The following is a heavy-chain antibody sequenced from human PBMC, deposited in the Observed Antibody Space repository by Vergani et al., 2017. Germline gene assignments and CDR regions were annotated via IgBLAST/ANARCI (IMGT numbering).Heavy chain of an antibody. Sequence: QMQLVQSGAEVKKTGSSVKVSCKASGYTFTYRYLHWVRQAPGQALEWMGWITPFKGNTNYAQKFQDRVTITRDRSMSTAYLELSSMRSEDTAVYYCAGAYNWNDANYDAIDIWSQGTMVTVSS. CDR1: GYTFTYRY. CDR3: AGAYNWNDANYDAIDI. D-gene: IGHD1-20*01. CDR2: ITPFKGNT. V-gene: IGHV1-45*02. J-gene: IGHJ3*02.